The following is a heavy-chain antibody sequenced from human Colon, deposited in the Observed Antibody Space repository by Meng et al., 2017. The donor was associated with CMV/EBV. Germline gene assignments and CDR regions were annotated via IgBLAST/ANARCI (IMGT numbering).Heavy chain of an antibody. CDR2: IKYDGTEK. J-gene: IGHJ4*03. CDR1: GFTFSTSW. CDR3: VRGHYDGA. V-gene: IGHV3-7*04. Sequence: GGSLRLSCAASGFTFSTSWMTWVRQAPGKGLEWVANIKYDGTEKNYVDSVRGRFTTSRDNAKNSLFLQMNSLRVEDTAVYFCVRGHYDGAWGHGTLVTVSS. D-gene: IGHD3-16*01.